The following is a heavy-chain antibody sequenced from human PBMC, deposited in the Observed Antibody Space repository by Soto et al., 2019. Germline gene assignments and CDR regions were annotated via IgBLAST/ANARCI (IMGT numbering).Heavy chain of an antibody. V-gene: IGHV3-7*01. Sequence: GGSLRLSCVASGFMFSNYWMNWVRQAPGKGLEWVANIRQDGSEKNYVDSVKGRFTISRDDAKNSLYLQMNNLRAEDTAVYYCASTNSLDFWGQGT. D-gene: IGHD2-8*01. CDR2: IRQDGSEK. CDR1: GFMFSNYW. CDR3: ASTNSLDF. J-gene: IGHJ4*02.